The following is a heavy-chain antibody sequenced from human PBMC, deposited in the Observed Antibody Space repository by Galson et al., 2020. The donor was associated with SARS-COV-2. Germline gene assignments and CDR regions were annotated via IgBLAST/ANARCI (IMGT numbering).Heavy chain of an antibody. CDR3: AKSYSSGAWSQFEY. Sequence: GGSLRLSCAASGFPFSTYAMHWVRQAPGKGLEWVTLIWYDGGNKYYADSVKGRFTISRDNSKNTLYLQMNSLRVEDTAMYYCAKSYSSGAWSQFEYWGQGTLVTVSS. CDR2: IWYDGGNK. J-gene: IGHJ4*02. CDR1: GFPFSTYA. D-gene: IGHD3-16*01. V-gene: IGHV3-33*06.